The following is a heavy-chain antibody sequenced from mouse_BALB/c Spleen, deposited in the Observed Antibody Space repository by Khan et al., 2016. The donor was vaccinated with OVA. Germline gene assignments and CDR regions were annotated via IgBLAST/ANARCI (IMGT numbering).Heavy chain of an antibody. CDR2: INHNTGAT. V-gene: IGHV1-18*01. Sequence: VRLHQSGPELVKPGASVKMSCKTSGYTFTDYYMKWVRRSHGKSLEWIGDINHNTGATFYNQKFKGKASLTVDKFSSPAYMQLNSQTCEEAAVNEWARVMFDVWGAGTTVTVSS. CDR1: GYTFTDYY. CDR3: ARVMFDV. J-gene: IGHJ1*01.